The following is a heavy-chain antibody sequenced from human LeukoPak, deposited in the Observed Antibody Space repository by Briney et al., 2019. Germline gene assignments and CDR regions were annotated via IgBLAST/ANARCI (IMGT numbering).Heavy chain of an antibody. Sequence: SETLSLTCAVYGGSFSGYYWSWIRQPPGKGLEWIGEINHRGSTNYNPSLKSRVTISVDTSKNQFSLKLSSVTAADTAVYYCARGVARHRYFDLWGRDTLVTVSS. D-gene: IGHD2-15*01. CDR2: INHRGST. J-gene: IGHJ2*01. CDR3: ARGVARHRYFDL. V-gene: IGHV4-34*01. CDR1: GGSFSGYY.